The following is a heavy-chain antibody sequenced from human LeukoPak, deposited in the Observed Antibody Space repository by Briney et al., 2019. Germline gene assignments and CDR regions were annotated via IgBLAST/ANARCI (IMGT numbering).Heavy chain of an antibody. V-gene: IGHV3-21*01. CDR3: ASDESIHAFDI. CDR1: GFTFSSYS. D-gene: IGHD2/OR15-2a*01. CDR2: ISSSSSYI. J-gene: IGHJ3*02. Sequence: GGSLRLSCAASGFTFSSYSMNWVRQAPGKGLEWVSSISSSSSYIYYADSVKGRFTISRDNAKNSLYLQMNSLRAEDTAAYYCASDESIHAFDIWGQGTMVTVSS.